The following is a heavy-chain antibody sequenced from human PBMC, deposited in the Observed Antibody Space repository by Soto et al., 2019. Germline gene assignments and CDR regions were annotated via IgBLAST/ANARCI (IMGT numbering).Heavy chain of an antibody. CDR2: INRDGSKK. CDR3: ARDVSPGSSSLYLDAFDI. Sequence: EVQLEESGGDLVQPGGSLRLSCAASGFTLSAYWMTWVRQAPGKGLEWVANINRDGSKKSYLDSVRGRFTISRDNVGNSLYLQMDSLSADETALYYCARDVSPGSSSLYLDAFDIWGQGTMVTVSS. V-gene: IGHV3-7*05. J-gene: IGHJ3*02. D-gene: IGHD6-13*01. CDR1: GFTLSAYW.